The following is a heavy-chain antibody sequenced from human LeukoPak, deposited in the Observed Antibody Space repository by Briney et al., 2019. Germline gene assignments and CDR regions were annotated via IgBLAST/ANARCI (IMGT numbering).Heavy chain of an antibody. CDR1: GFTFSSYA. V-gene: IGHV3-64D*06. CDR3: VKRSAYMVRGVIGGGEFDY. J-gene: IGHJ4*02. CDR2: ISSNGGST. Sequence: GGSLRLSCSASGFTFSSYAMHWVRQAPGKGLEYVSAISSNGGSTYYADSVKGRFTISRDNSKNTLYLQMSSLRAEDTAVYYCVKRSAYMVRGVIGGGEFDYWGQGTLVTVPS. D-gene: IGHD3-10*01.